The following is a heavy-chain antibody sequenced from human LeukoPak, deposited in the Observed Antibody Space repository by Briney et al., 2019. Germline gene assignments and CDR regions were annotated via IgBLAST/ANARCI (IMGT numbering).Heavy chain of an antibody. CDR2: IYYIGST. CDR1: GGSISSSSYY. CDR3: ARPRGEDFWTVMGALDI. J-gene: IGHJ3*02. Sequence: SETLSLTCTVSGGSISSSSYYWGWIRQPPGKGLEWIGRIYYIGSTYYNPSLKSRVTISVDTSKNQFSLKLSSVTAADTAVYYCARPRGEDFWTVMGALDIWGQGTMVTVSS. V-gene: IGHV4-39*01. D-gene: IGHD3/OR15-3a*01.